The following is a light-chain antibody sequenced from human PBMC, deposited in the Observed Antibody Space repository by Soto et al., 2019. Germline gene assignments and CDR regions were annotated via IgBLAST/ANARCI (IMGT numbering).Light chain of an antibody. J-gene: IGLJ3*02. CDR2: GNS. CDR1: SSNIGAGYD. Sequence: QSVLTQPPSVSGAPGQRVTISCTGSSSNIGAGYDVHWYQQLPGTAPKLLIYGNSNRPSGVPDRFSGSKSGTSASLAITGLQDEDEADYYCQSYDSTLSGSGFGGGTKLTVL. CDR3: QSYDSTLSGSG. V-gene: IGLV1-40*01.